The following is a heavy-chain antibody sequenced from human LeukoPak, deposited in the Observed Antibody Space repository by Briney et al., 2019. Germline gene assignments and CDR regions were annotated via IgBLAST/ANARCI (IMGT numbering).Heavy chain of an antibody. CDR1: GGSISSYY. CDR2: IYYSGST. V-gene: IGHV4-59*08. Sequence: PSETLSLTCTVSGGSISSYYWSWIRQPPGKGLEWIGYIYYSGSTNYNPSLKSRVTISVDTSKNQFSLKLSSVTAADTAVYYCARSGQLWLLGVYYYGMDVWGQGTTVTVSS. D-gene: IGHD5-18*01. J-gene: IGHJ6*02. CDR3: ARSGQLWLLGVYYYGMDV.